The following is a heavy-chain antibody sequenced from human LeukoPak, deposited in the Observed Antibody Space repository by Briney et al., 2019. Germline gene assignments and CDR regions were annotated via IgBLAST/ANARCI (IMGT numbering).Heavy chain of an antibody. D-gene: IGHD6-13*01. Sequence: SETLSLTCTVSGGSISSYYWSWIRQPAGKGLEWIGRIYTSGSTNYNPSLKSRVTMSVDTSKNQFSLKLSSVTAADTAVYYCARQRWYSSSWYTNYYYYMDVWGKGTTVTISS. J-gene: IGHJ6*03. V-gene: IGHV4-4*07. CDR1: GGSISSYY. CDR2: IYTSGST. CDR3: ARQRWYSSSWYTNYYYYMDV.